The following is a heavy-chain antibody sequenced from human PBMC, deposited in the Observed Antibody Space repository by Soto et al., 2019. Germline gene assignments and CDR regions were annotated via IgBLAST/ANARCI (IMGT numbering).Heavy chain of an antibody. CDR1: GYTFTSYG. CDR3: ARDPNDSSAYHSPYYYGMDV. CDR2: INAGNGNT. J-gene: IGHJ6*02. Sequence: ASVKVSCKASGYTFTSYGIHWVRQAPGQRLEWTGWINAGNGNTKYSEKFQGRVTITRDTSASTAYLELSSLRSEDTAVYYCARDPNDSSAYHSPYYYGMDVWGQGPTITVCS. D-gene: IGHD3-22*01. V-gene: IGHV1-3*01.